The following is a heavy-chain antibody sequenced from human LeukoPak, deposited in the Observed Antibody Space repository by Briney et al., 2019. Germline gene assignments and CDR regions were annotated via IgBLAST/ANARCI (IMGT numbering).Heavy chain of an antibody. Sequence: GGSLRLSCAASGFTFSNHWMSWVRQAPGKGLEWVAKIQQDGSEKYYVDSVKGRFSISRDNAKNSLYLQMNSLRAEDTAVYYCARHNYYAVDVWGQGTTVTVSS. J-gene: IGHJ6*02. CDR3: ARHNYYAVDV. CDR2: IQQDGSEK. V-gene: IGHV3-7*03. CDR1: GFTFSNHW.